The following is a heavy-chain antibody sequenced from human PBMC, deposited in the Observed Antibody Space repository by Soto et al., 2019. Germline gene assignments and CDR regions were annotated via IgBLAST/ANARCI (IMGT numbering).Heavy chain of an antibody. Sequence: GGSLRLSCASSVCIFSTYSLNCVRHSPGKGLEWVSSISSSSSYIYYADSVKGRFTISRDNRKNSLFLEMNSLRAEDTAVYFCARSGGGSGSLFAFHIWGRGTRVTLS. CDR3: ARSGGGSGSLFAFHI. D-gene: IGHD2-15*01. CDR1: VCIFSTYS. CDR2: ISSSSSYI. V-gene: IGHV3-21*01. J-gene: IGHJ3*02.